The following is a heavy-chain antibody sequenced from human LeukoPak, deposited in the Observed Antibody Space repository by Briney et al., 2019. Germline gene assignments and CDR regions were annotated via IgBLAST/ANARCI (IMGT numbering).Heavy chain of an antibody. D-gene: IGHD1-14*01. CDR2: LYSDGNT. CDR3: ARGVEPLAANTLAY. V-gene: IGHV3-53*01. CDR1: GFTFSNYW. Sequence: GGSLRLSCAASGFTFSNYWMSWVRQAPGKGLEWVSVLYSDGNTKYADSVQGRFTISRDNSKNTLYLEMNSLSPDDTAVYYCARGVEPLAANTLAYWGQGTLVTVSS. J-gene: IGHJ4*02.